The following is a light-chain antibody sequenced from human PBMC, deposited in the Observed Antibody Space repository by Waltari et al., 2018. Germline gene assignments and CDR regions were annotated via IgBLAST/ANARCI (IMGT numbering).Light chain of an antibody. J-gene: IGLJ1*01. Sequence: SYDLTQSPSVSVSPGQTAINTCSGDELEKQYVCWYQQKPGQSPVLVIYQDVRRPSEIPERFSGSNSGNTATLTISGTQPMDEADYYCQAWDSGVAGVFGTGTKVTVL. CDR3: QAWDSGVAGV. V-gene: IGLV3-1*01. CDR2: QDV. CDR1: ELEKQY.